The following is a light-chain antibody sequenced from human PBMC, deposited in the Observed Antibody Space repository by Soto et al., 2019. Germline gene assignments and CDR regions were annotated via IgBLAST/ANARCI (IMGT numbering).Light chain of an antibody. Sequence: EIVLTQSPGTLSLSPGERATLSCGASQSVYRNFLAWYQQKPGQAPRLLIYGASNRATGIPDRFSGSGSGTDFTLIISSLAPEDFAVYYCQQYGSSPSTFGPGTKVDIK. CDR1: QSVYRNF. J-gene: IGKJ3*01. CDR2: GAS. V-gene: IGKV3-20*01. CDR3: QQYGSSPST.